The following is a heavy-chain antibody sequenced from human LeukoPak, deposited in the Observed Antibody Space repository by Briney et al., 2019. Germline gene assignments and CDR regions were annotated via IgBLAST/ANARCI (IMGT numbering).Heavy chain of an antibody. V-gene: IGHV6-1*01. CDR2: TYYRSKWYN. Sequence: SQTLSLTCDLSGDSVSSNNGAWNWIRQSPSRGLEWLGRTYYRSKWYNDYAGSLNGRITISPDTSKNQFSLHLNSVTPEDTAVYYCARDLGNTGWYTFDYWVQGILVTVSS. CDR3: ARDLGNTGWYTFDY. D-gene: IGHD6-19*01. J-gene: IGHJ4*02. CDR1: GDSVSSNNGA.